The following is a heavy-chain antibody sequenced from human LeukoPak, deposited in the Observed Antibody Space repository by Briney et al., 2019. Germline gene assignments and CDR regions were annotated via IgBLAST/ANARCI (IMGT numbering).Heavy chain of an antibody. CDR2: ISSSGNTI. V-gene: IGHV3-48*03. CDR3: ARGYAYGMDV. J-gene: IGHJ6*02. CDR1: RFTFSDYE. D-gene: IGHD2-2*01. Sequence: GGSLRLSCAASRFTFSDYEVNWVRQSPGKGLEWVSYISSSGNTIFYADSVKGRFTISRDNAKNSLYLQMNNQRAEDTALYYCARGYAYGMDVWGQGTTVTVSS.